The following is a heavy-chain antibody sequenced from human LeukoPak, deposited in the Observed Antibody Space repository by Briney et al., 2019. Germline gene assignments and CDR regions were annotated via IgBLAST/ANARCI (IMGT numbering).Heavy chain of an antibody. V-gene: IGHV1-46*01. CDR3: ARDSPRVYYGSGSYYNALGY. J-gene: IGHJ4*02. D-gene: IGHD3-10*01. CDR1: GYTFTSYY. Sequence: ASVTVSCKASGYTFTSYYMHWVRQAPGQGLEWMGIINPSGGSTSYAQKFQGRVTMTRDTSTSTVYMELSSLRSEDTTVYYCARDSPRVYYGSGSYYNALGYWGQGTLVTVSS. CDR2: INPSGGST.